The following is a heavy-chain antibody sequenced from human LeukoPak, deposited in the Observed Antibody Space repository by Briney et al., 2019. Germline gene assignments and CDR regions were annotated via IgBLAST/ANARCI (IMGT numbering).Heavy chain of an antibody. CDR1: GFPLANHA. D-gene: IGHD3-9*01. CDR3: ARGHYDVLAASYKWTPDY. J-gene: IGHJ4*02. Sequence: GGSLRLSCAASGFPLANHAMSWVRQPPGKGLEWVSAISNGNTYYADSVRGRFTISRDDSKNMVYLQLNSLRVEDTAVYYCARGHYDVLAASYKWTPDYWGQGTLVTVSS. V-gene: IGHV3-23*01. CDR2: ISNGNT.